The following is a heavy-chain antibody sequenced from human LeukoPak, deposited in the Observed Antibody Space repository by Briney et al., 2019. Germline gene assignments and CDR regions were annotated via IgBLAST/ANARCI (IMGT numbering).Heavy chain of an antibody. CDR1: GFTFDDYA. CDR3: AKDSAYYYDSSGYYALFDY. V-gene: IGHV3-9*01. Sequence: GRSLRLSCAASGFTFDDYAMHWVRQAPGKGLEWVSGISWNSGSIGYADSVKGRFTISRDNAKNSLYLQMNSLRAEDTALYYCAKDSAYYYDSSGYYALFDYWGQGTLVTVSS. CDR2: ISWNSGSI. J-gene: IGHJ4*02. D-gene: IGHD3-22*01.